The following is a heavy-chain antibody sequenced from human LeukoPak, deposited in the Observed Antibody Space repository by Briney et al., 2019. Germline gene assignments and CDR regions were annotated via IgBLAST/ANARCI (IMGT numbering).Heavy chain of an antibody. CDR2: ISNSGGTI. CDR1: GFSLSDYH. V-gene: IGHV3-11*01. J-gene: IGHJ4*02. CDR3: AKDHGTNVYDPFDY. D-gene: IGHD2-8*01. Sequence: GGSLRLSCAVSGFSLSDYHMSWIRQSPGKGLEWLSYISNSGGTIYYADSVKGRFTISRDSAKTSLYLQMNSLRAEDSAVYYCAKDHGTNVYDPFDYWGQGTLVTVSS.